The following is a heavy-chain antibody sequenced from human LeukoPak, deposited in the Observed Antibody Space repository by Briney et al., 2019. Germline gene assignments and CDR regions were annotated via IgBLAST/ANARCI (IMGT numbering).Heavy chain of an antibody. D-gene: IGHD4-17*01. CDR1: GGSFSGYY. CDR2: INHSGST. J-gene: IGHJ3*02. V-gene: IGHV4-34*01. Sequence: SETLSLTCAVYGGSFSGYYWSWIRQPPGKGLEWIGEINHSGSTNYNPSLKSRVTISVDTSKNQFSLKLSSVTAADTAVYYCARRQAYADDAFDIWGQGTMVTVSS. CDR3: ARRQAYADDAFDI.